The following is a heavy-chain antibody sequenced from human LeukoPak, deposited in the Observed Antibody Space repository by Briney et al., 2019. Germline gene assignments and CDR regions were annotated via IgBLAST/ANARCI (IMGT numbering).Heavy chain of an antibody. CDR1: GFTFYSYA. CDR3: AKYNSDWYDDY. J-gene: IGHJ4*02. Sequence: GGSLRLSCAASGFTFYSYAMTWVRQAPGKGLEWVSAISGSGGITYYADSVRGRFSISRDNSKNTLYLQMSSLRAEDTALYYCAKYNSDWYDDYWGQGTLVTVSS. D-gene: IGHD6-19*01. CDR2: ISGSGGIT. V-gene: IGHV3-23*01.